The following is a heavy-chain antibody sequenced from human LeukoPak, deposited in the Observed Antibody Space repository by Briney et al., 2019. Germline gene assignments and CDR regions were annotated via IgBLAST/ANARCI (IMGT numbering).Heavy chain of an antibody. D-gene: IGHD3-3*01. CDR1: GYTFTGYY. J-gene: IGHJ5*02. CDR2: INPNSGGT. Sequence: ASVKVSCKASGYTFTGYYMHWVRQAPGQGLEWMGRINPNSGGTNYAQKFQGRVTMTRDTSISTAYMELSRLRSDDTAVYYCASNYDFWSGYYEGWFDPWGQGTLVTVSS. CDR3: ASNYDFWSGYYEGWFDP. V-gene: IGHV1-2*06.